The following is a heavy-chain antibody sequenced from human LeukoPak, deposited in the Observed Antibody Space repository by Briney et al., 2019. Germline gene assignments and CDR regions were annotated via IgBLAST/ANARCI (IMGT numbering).Heavy chain of an antibody. Sequence: PGGSLRLSCAASGFTVSSNYMSWVRQAPGKGLEWVSVIYSGGNTYYADSVKGRFTISRDNSQNTLYLQMNSLRAEDTAVYYCAKIKLGVDYYYMDVWGKGTTVIVSS. CDR3: AKIKLGVDYYYMDV. J-gene: IGHJ6*03. CDR1: GFTVSSNY. CDR2: IYSGGNT. D-gene: IGHD3-3*01. V-gene: IGHV3-66*01.